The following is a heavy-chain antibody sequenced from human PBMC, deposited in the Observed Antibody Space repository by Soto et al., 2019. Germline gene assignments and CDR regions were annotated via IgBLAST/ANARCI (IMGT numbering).Heavy chain of an antibody. V-gene: IGHV1-69*13. CDR3: ARDDYYDSSAPIKTTG. CDR1: GGTFSSYA. J-gene: IGHJ4*02. CDR2: IIPIFGTA. D-gene: IGHD3-22*01. Sequence: SVKVSCKASGGTFSSYAISWVRQAPEQGLEWMGGIIPIFGTANYAQKFQGRVTITADESTSTAYMELSSLRSEDTAVYYCARDDYYDSSAPIKTTGWGQGTLVTVSS.